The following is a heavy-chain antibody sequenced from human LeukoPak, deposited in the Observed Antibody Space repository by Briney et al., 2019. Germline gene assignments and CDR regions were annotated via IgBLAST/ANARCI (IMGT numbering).Heavy chain of an antibody. CDR1: GFTFSSYA. V-gene: IGHV3-23*01. J-gene: IGHJ4*02. CDR2: ISGSGGST. Sequence: PGGSLRLSCAASGFTFSSYAMSWVRQAPGKGLEWVSAISGSGGSTYYADSVKGRFTISRDNSKNTLYLQMNSLRAEDTAVYYCARDLWFGDPLGYCFDYWGQGTLVTVSS. D-gene: IGHD3-10*01. CDR3: ARDLWFGDPLGYCFDY.